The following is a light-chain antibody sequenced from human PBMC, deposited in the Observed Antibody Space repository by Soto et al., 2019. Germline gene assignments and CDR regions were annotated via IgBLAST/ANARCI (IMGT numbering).Light chain of an antibody. J-gene: IGKJ2*01. CDR3: QQYGSSSYT. CDR1: QSVSSSY. V-gene: IGKV3-20*01. CDR2: GAS. Sequence: EIVLTQSPGTLSLSPGERATLSCRASQSVSSSYLAWYQQKPGQPPRLLIYGASSRATGIPDRFSGSGSGTDFTLTISRLEPEDFAVYYCQQYGSSSYTFGQGTMLEIK.